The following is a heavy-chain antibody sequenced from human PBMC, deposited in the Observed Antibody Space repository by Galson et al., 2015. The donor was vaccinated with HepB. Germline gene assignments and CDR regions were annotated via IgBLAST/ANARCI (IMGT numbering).Heavy chain of an antibody. J-gene: IGHJ2*01. Sequence: LRLSCAASGFTFSDYYMSWIRQAPGKGLEWVSYISSSSSYTNYADSVKGRFTISRDNAKNSLYLQMNSLRAEDTAVYYCAIDFNDNTILLWYFDLWGRGTLVTVSS. D-gene: IGHD3-9*01. CDR3: AIDFNDNTILLWYFDL. CDR1: GFTFSDYY. V-gene: IGHV3-11*05. CDR2: ISSSSSYT.